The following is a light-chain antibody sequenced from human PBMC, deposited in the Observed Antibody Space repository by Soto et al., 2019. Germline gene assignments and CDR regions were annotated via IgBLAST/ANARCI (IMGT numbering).Light chain of an antibody. V-gene: IGKV3-15*01. J-gene: IGKJ2*01. CDR1: QSVSSN. CDR3: QQYNNWPPYT. CDR2: GAS. Sequence: EIVMTQSPATLSVSPGERATFSCRASQSVSSNLAWYQQKPGQAPQLLIYGASTRATGIPARFSGSGSGTEFTLTISSLQSEDFAVYYCQQYNNWPPYTFGQGTKLEIK.